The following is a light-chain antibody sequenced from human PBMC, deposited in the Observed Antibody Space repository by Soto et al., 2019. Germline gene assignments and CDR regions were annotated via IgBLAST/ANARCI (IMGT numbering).Light chain of an antibody. V-gene: IGKV3-15*01. CDR2: GAS. Sequence: EIVMTQSPATLSVSPGERATLSCRASQSVSSNLAWYQQKPGQAPRLLIYGASTRATGIPARFGGSGSGTDFTLTISSLEPDDFATYYCQQYNSYSKTFGQGTKVDI. CDR1: QSVSSN. CDR3: QQYNSYSKT. J-gene: IGKJ1*01.